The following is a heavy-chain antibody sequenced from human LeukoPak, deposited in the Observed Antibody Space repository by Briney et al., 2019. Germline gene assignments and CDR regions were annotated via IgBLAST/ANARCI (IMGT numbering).Heavy chain of an antibody. D-gene: IGHD3-10*01. J-gene: IGHJ4*02. CDR2: VKSKSAGETT. Sequence: GGSLRLSCAASGFTFSSYEMNWVRQAPGKGLEWVARVKSKSAGETTDYAAPVKGRFTISRDDSKNTLYLQMNSLKTEDTAVYYCTLIQGWGSGSYSRDFWGQGTLVTVSS. CDR1: GFTFSSYE. CDR3: TLIQGWGSGSYSRDF. V-gene: IGHV3-15*01.